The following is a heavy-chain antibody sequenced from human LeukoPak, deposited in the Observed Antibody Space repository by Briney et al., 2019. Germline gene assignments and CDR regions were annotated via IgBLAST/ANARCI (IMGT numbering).Heavy chain of an antibody. D-gene: IGHD6-13*01. Sequence: ASVKVSYKASGYTFTDYYMHWVRQAPGQGLEWMGWINSNSGGTNYAQKFQGRVTMTRDTSISTAYMDLSRVRSDDTAIYYCARTDSPPLYSSSWYGNAFDIWGQGTVVTVSS. CDR3: ARTDSPPLYSSSWYGNAFDI. J-gene: IGHJ3*02. CDR2: INSNSGGT. CDR1: GYTFTDYY. V-gene: IGHV1-2*02.